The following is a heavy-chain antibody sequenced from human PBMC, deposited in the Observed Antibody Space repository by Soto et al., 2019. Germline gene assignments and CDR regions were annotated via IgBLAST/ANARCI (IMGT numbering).Heavy chain of an antibody. D-gene: IGHD2-15*01. CDR1: GCSISSYY. Sequence: SDTLSLTCTVSGCSISSYYWSWIRPPPGKGLEYIGYIYYSGRTYYNPSLKSRVTISVDTSKNQFSLKLSSVTAADTAVYYCARGHLGITTTGTWYDFDYWGQGTLVTVSS. CDR2: IYYSGRT. CDR3: ARGHLGITTTGTWYDFDY. V-gene: IGHV4-59*01. J-gene: IGHJ4*02.